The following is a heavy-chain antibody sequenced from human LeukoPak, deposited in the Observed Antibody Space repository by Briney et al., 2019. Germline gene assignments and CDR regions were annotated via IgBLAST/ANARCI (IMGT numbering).Heavy chain of an antibody. CDR3: AILADV. V-gene: IGHV3-48*03. CDR1: GFNFSYYE. J-gene: IGHJ6*04. Sequence: GGSLRLSCAGSGFNFSYYEMFWVRQTAGKGLEWIAYISNDGDTIYYEDTVKGRFTISRDNAKSSLYLQMSSLRAGDTAVYYCAILADVWGKGTTVVISS. CDR2: ISNDGDTI.